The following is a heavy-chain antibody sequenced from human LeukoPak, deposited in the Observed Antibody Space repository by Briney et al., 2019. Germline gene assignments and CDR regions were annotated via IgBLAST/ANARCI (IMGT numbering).Heavy chain of an antibody. V-gene: IGHV4-39*01. CDR1: GGSISGSSYY. CDR2: IFYSGST. J-gene: IGHJ4*02. CDR3: ARHTTSWQFFGY. Sequence: PSETLSLTCTVSGGSISGSSYYWGWIRQPPGKGLEWIGSIFYSGSTFYNPSLKSRVTISVDTSKNQFSLKLSSVTAADTALYSCARHTTSWQFFGYWGQGTLVTVSS. D-gene: IGHD2-2*01.